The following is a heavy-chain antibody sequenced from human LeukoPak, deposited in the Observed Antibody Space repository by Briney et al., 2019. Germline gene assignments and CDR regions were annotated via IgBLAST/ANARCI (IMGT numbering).Heavy chain of an antibody. CDR1: GYTFTSYG. D-gene: IGHD3-16*02. CDR3: ARGREEYDYVWGSYRYNWFDP. V-gene: IGHV1-18*01. Sequence: GALVTVSCKTSGYTFTSYGISWVRQAPGQGLACVGWISAYNGNTNYAQKFQGRVTSTTDRSTSTAYMDLRSLRSDDTAVYYCARGREEYDYVWGSYRYNWFDPWGQGTLVTVSS. J-gene: IGHJ5*02. CDR2: ISAYNGNT.